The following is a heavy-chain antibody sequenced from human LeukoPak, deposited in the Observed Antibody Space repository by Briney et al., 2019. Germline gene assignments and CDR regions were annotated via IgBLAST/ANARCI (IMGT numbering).Heavy chain of an antibody. D-gene: IGHD5-12*01. Sequence: PGGSLRLSCAASGFPFSTYSMNWVRQAPGKGLEWVSSISSSSGFIYYADPVKGRFTISRDNAKNSLYLQMNSLRAEDTAVYYCAKRGYSGSDAFDMWGQGTMVTVSS. CDR3: AKRGYSGSDAFDM. J-gene: IGHJ3*02. CDR1: GFPFSTYS. V-gene: IGHV3-21*01. CDR2: ISSSSGFI.